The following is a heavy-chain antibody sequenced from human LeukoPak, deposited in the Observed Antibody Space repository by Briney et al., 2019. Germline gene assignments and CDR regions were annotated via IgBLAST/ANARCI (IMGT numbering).Heavy chain of an antibody. J-gene: IGHJ6*03. CDR2: ITRSSTYI. CDR1: GFSFSSYS. Sequence: PGGSLRLSCAASGFSFSSYSMTWVRQAPGKGLEWVSCITRSSTYIYYADSVKGRFTISRDNAKNSVYLQMNSLRAEDTAVYYCARDFYYYYYMDVWGKGTTVTVSS. V-gene: IGHV3-21*01. CDR3: ARDFYYYYYMDV.